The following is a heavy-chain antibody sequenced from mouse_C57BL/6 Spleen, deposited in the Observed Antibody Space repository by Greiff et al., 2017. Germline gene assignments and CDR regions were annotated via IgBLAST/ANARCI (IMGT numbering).Heavy chain of an antibody. Sequence: EVMLVESGGGLVQPGGSLSLSCAASGFTFTDYYMSWVRQPPGKALEWLGFISNKANGYTTEYSASVKGRFTISRDKSQSILYLQMNALRAEDSATYYCATHYSNSCAYWGQGTLVTVSA. CDR3: ATHYSNSCAY. D-gene: IGHD2-5*01. CDR1: GFTFTDYY. J-gene: IGHJ3*01. CDR2: ISNKANGYTT. V-gene: IGHV7-3*01.